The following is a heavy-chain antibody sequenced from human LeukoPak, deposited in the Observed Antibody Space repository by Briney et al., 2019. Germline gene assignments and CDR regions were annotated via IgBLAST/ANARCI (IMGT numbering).Heavy chain of an antibody. V-gene: IGHV3-7*01. Sequence: PGGSLRLSCAASGFTFSRSWRTWVRQASGEGLEWLSNINEDGSVKNYVGSVKGRFTISRDNAKNSLYLQMNRLSAEDSAVYYCARDSAYNAFDIWGQGTMVTVSS. CDR2: INEDGSVK. CDR1: GFTFSRSW. CDR3: ARDSAYNAFDI. J-gene: IGHJ3*02. D-gene: IGHD5-12*01.